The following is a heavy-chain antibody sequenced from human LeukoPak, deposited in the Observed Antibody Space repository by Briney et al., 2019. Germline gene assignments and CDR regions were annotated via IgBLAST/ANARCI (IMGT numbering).Heavy chain of an antibody. CDR1: GFTFDDYG. V-gene: IGHV3-20*04. Sequence: PGGSLRLSCAASGFTFDDYGMSWVRQAPGKGLEWVSGINWNGVSTGYADSVKGRFTISRDNANNSLYLQMDSLRAEDTALYYCARGDYYDSSDAFDIWGQGTMVTVSS. CDR3: ARGDYYDSSDAFDI. J-gene: IGHJ3*02. CDR2: INWNGVST. D-gene: IGHD3-22*01.